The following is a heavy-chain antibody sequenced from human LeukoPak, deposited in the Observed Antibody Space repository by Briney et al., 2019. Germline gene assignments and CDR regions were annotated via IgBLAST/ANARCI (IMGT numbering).Heavy chain of an antibody. J-gene: IGHJ4*02. Sequence: PGGSLRLSCAASGFTFSSYWMHWVRQAPGKGLVWVSRINSDGSFTSYVDSVKGRFTIARDNAKNTLYLQMNSLRAEDTAVYYCASLPYGSLAQGYWGQGTLVTVSS. CDR3: ASLPYGSLAQGY. CDR1: GFTFSSYW. V-gene: IGHV3-74*01. CDR2: INSDGSFT. D-gene: IGHD5-24*01.